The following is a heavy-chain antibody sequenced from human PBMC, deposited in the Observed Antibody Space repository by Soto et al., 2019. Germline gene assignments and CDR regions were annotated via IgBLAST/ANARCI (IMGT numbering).Heavy chain of an antibody. Sequence: SLRLSCAASGFTFSSYSMNWVRQAPGKGLEWVSSISSSSSYIYYADSVKGRFTISRDNAKNSLYLQMNSLRAEDTAVYYCARPNPYYYDSSGYYYPWWGQGTLVTVSS. J-gene: IGHJ4*02. CDR2: ISSSSSYI. CDR1: GFTFSSYS. V-gene: IGHV3-21*01. D-gene: IGHD3-22*01. CDR3: ARPNPYYYDSSGYYYPW.